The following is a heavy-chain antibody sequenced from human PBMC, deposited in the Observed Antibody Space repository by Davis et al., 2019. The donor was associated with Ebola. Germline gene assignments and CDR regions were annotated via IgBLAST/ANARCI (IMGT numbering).Heavy chain of an antibody. J-gene: IGHJ4*02. CDR1: GASPTTYY. V-gene: IGHV4-59*01. CDR2: IFYTGTT. Sequence: MPSETLSLTCTLSGASPTTYYWRWCRQSPGKGLVWVGYIFYTGTTNYNPSLKSRVTISVDTSKNQFSLRLNSVTAADTAVYYCARDKRGVVGAIDYWGQGTLVSVSS. D-gene: IGHD2-15*01. CDR3: ARDKRGVVGAIDY.